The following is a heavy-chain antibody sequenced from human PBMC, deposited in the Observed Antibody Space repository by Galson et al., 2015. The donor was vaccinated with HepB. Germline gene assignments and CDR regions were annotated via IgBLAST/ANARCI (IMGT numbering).Heavy chain of an antibody. CDR2: ISYDGSNK. CDR3: AKDPYLYSALAGTMAGFDY. J-gene: IGHJ4*02. V-gene: IGHV3-30*18. CDR1: GFTFSNYG. Sequence: SLRLSCAASGFTFSNYGMHWVRQAPGKGLEWVAVISYDGSNKYYADSVKGRFTISRDNSKNTLYLRMNSLRAEDTALYYCAKDPYLYSALAGTMAGFDYWGQGTPVTVSS. D-gene: IGHD6-19*01.